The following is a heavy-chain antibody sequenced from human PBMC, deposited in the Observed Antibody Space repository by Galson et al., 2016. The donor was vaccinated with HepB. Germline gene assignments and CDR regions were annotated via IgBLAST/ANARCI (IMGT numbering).Heavy chain of an antibody. D-gene: IGHD2-21*02. Sequence: SLRLSCAASGFSFSNYGMHWVRQAPGKGLEWVAGVSYGGSKNYYVDSVKGRFTISRDNSKNTLYLQMNSLRAEDTAAYYCAKSLLGVTLVSYYYGMDVWGQGTTVTVSS. CDR3: AKSLLGVTLVSYYYGMDV. J-gene: IGHJ6*02. V-gene: IGHV3-30*18. CDR1: GFSFSNYG. CDR2: VSYGGSKN.